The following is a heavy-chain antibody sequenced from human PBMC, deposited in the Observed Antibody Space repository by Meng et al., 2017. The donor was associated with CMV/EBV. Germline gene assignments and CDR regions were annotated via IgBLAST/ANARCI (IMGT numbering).Heavy chain of an antibody. CDR3: ARAIGAGNSAYFDL. D-gene: IGHD4-23*01. J-gene: IGHJ2*01. V-gene: IGHV2-5*01. CDR1: GFSLSTSGVG. Sequence: SGPTLVKPTQTLTLTCTFSGFSLSTSGVGVGWIRQPPGKALEWLALIYWNDDKRYSPSLKSGLTITKDTSRNQVVLTMSNMDVADTATYHCARAIGAGNSAYFDLWGRGTLVTVSS. CDR2: IYWNDDK.